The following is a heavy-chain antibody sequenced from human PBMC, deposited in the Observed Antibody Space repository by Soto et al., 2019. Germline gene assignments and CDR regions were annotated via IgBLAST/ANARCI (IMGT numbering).Heavy chain of an antibody. CDR2: IQYSGYS. CDR1: GGSITNYY. J-gene: IGHJ6*02. D-gene: IGHD3-10*01. CDR3: VRHGFVSLHGLVDV. Sequence: QVQLQESGPGLVKPSETLSLTCTVSGGSITNYYCSWVRQPPGKGLEWIGYIQYSGYSAYNLSLRRRVTMSMDTSKTHFSLMLASVTATDTAVYYCVRHGFVSLHGLVDVWGQGTTVIVSS. V-gene: IGHV4-59*08.